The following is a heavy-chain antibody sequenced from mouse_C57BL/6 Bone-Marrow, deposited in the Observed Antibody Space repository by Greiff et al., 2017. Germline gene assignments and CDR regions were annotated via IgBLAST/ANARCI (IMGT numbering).Heavy chain of an antibody. J-gene: IGHJ1*03. CDR2: IDPSDSYT. CDR3: ARDSYDYDWYFDV. CDR1: GYTFTSYW. D-gene: IGHD2-4*01. V-gene: IGHV1-59*01. Sequence: QVQLQQPGAELVRPGTSVKLSCKASGYTFTSYWMHWVKQRPGQGLEWIGVIDPSDSYTNYTQKFKGQATLTVDTSSSTAYMQLSSLTSEDSAVYYCARDSYDYDWYFDVWGTGTTVTVSS.